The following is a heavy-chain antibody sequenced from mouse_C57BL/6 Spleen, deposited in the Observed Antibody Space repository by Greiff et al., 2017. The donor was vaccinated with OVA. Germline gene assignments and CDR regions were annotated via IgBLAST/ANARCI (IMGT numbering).Heavy chain of an antibody. CDR1: GYTFTSYW. CDR3: ARSGGTGSYYFDY. J-gene: IGHJ2*01. V-gene: IGHV1-55*01. Sequence: QVQLQQPGAELVKPGASVKMSCKASGYTFTSYWITWVKQRPGQGLEWIGDIYPGSGSTNYNEKFKSKATLTGDTSSITAYMQLSSLTSEDSAVYYCARSGGTGSYYFDYWGQGTTLTVSS. CDR2: IYPGSGST. D-gene: IGHD4-1*01.